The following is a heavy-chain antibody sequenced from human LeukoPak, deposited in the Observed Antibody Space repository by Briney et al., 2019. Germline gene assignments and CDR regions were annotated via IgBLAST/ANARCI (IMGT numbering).Heavy chain of an antibody. V-gene: IGHV1-8*01. D-gene: IGHD3-22*01. J-gene: IGHJ5*02. CDR3: ARGIYSNYYDNWFDP. CDR2: RNPNSGNT. Sequence: ASVKVSRKASGYTFTSYDINWVRQAHGQGLEWMGWRNPNSGNTGYAQKFQGRVTMTRNTSISTAYMELSSLRSEDTAVYYCARGIYSNYYDNWFDPWGQGTLVTVSS. CDR1: GYTFTSYD.